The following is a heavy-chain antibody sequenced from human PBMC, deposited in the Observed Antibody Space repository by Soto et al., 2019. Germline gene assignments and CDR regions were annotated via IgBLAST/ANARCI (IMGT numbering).Heavy chain of an antibody. Sequence: ASVKVSCKASGYTFTSYGISWVRQAPGQGLEWMGWISAYNGNTNYAQKLQGRVTMTTDTSTSTAYMELRSLRSDDTAVYYCARDHFTHGYYDFWSGYRGPFFVDYWGQG. D-gene: IGHD3-3*01. CDR3: ARDHFTHGYYDFWSGYRGPFFVDY. CDR2: ISAYNGNT. J-gene: IGHJ4*02. CDR1: GYTFTSYG. V-gene: IGHV1-18*01.